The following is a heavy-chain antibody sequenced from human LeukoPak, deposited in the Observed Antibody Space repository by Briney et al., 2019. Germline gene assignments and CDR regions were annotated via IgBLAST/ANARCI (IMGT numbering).Heavy chain of an antibody. Sequence: PSETLSLTCTVSGGSISSSSYYWGWIRQPPGKGLEWIGSIYYSGSTYYNPSLKSRVTISVDTSKNQFSLKLSSVTAADTAVYYCARHVKAAIPFGAVPSDAFDIWGQGTMVTVSS. D-gene: IGHD3-10*01. J-gene: IGHJ3*02. V-gene: IGHV4-39*01. CDR3: ARHVKAAIPFGAVPSDAFDI. CDR2: IYYSGST. CDR1: GGSISSSSYY.